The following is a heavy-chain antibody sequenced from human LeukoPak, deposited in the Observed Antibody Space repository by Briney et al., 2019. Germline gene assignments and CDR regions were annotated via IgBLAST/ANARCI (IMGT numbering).Heavy chain of an antibody. V-gene: IGHV3-9*01. J-gene: IGHJ4*02. Sequence: GGSLRLSCAASGFTFDDYAMHWVRQAPGKGLEWVSGISWNSGSIGYADFVKGRFTISRDNAKNSLHLQMNSLRAEDTALYYCAKGRGDIVATIDYWGQGTPVTVSS. CDR3: AKGRGDIVATIDY. CDR1: GFTFDDYA. D-gene: IGHD5-12*01. CDR2: ISWNSGSI.